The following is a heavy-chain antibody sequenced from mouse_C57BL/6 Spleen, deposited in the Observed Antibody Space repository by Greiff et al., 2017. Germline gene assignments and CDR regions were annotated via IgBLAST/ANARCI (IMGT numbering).Heavy chain of an antibody. CDR1: GYSFTGYY. CDR3: ARSTVVATDYFDY. J-gene: IGHJ2*01. CDR2: INPSTGGT. D-gene: IGHD1-1*01. V-gene: IGHV1-43*01. Sequence: VQLQQSGPELVKPGASVKISCKASGYSFTGYYMHWVKQSSEKSLEWIGEINPSTGGTSYNQKFKGKATLTVDKSSSTAYMQLNSLTSEDSAVYYCARSTVVATDYFDYWGQGTTLTVSS.